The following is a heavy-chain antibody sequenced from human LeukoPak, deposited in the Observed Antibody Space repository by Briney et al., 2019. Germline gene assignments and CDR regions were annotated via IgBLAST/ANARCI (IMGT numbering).Heavy chain of an antibody. D-gene: IGHD3-10*01. J-gene: IGHJ4*02. V-gene: IGHV3-7*01. Sequence: PGGSLRLSCAASGFTFSSYWMSWVRQAPGKGLEWVANIKQDGSEKYYVDSVKSRFTISRDNAKNSLYLQMNSLRAEDTAVYYCARDTGIWFGEPYFDYWGQGTLVTVSS. CDR3: ARDTGIWFGEPYFDY. CDR2: IKQDGSEK. CDR1: GFTFSSYW.